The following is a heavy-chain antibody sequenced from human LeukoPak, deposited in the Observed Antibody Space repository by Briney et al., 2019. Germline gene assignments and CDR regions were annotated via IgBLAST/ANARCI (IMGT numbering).Heavy chain of an antibody. CDR3: ARESVLDYDFWSGYYTGLGYFDY. Sequence: PGGSLRLSCAASGFTFSSYSMNWVRQAPGKGLEWVSSISSSSSYIYYADSVKGRFTISRDNAKNSLYLQMNSLRAEDTAVYYCARESVLDYDFWSGYYTGLGYFDYWGQGTLVTVSS. D-gene: IGHD3-3*01. CDR2: ISSSSSYI. CDR1: GFTFSSYS. V-gene: IGHV3-21*01. J-gene: IGHJ4*02.